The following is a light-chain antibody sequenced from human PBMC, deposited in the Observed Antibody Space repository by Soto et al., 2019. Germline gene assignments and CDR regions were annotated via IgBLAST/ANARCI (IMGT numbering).Light chain of an antibody. Sequence: DIQMTQSPSSLSASVGDRVTITCRASQGIINSLAWFQQTPGKAPTSLIYAASTLQRGVPSKFSGSGSGTDFTLTISSLQPEDFATYYCQQYFTYPPTFGGGTKVEIK. J-gene: IGKJ4*01. CDR2: AAS. CDR3: QQYFTYPPT. CDR1: QGIINS. V-gene: IGKV1-16*02.